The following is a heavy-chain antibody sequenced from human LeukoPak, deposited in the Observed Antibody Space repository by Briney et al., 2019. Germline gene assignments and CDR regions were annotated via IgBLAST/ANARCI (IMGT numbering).Heavy chain of an antibody. J-gene: IGHJ4*02. CDR3: ATLLGNCGGDCYSDY. D-gene: IGHD2-21*02. V-gene: IGHV1-69*01. Sequence: SVKVSCKASGGTFSSYAISWVRQAPGQGLEWTGGIIPIFGTANYAQKFQGRVTITADESTSTAYMELSSLRSEDTAVYYCATLLGNCGGDCYSDYWGQGTLVTVSS. CDR1: GGTFSSYA. CDR2: IIPIFGTA.